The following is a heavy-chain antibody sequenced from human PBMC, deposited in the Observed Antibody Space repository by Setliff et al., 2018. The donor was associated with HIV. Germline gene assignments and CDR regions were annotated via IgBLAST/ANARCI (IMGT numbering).Heavy chain of an antibody. D-gene: IGHD3-3*01. CDR1: GYSFADYA. CDR3: ARGGTHYDFWSGYRLGYFDL. J-gene: IGHJ2*01. CDR2: INTNTGNP. Sequence: ASVKVSCKASGYSFADYAMNWVRQAPRQGLEWMGYINTNTGNPTYAQGFTGRFAFSFDTSVTTAYLQITGLRTEDTAVYFCARGGTHYDFWSGYRLGYFDLWGRGTLVTVSS. V-gene: IGHV7-4-1*02.